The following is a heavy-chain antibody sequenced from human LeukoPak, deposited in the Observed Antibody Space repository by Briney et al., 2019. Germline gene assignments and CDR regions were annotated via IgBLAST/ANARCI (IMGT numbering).Heavy chain of an antibody. Sequence: SETLSLTCTVSGGSISSSSYYWGWIRQPPGKRLEWIGTIYYSGSTYYNPSLKSRVTISVDTSKNQFSLKLSSVTAADTAVYYCARHIYGGNSGWFDPWGQGTLVTVSS. CDR3: ARHIYGGNSGWFDP. V-gene: IGHV4-39*01. D-gene: IGHD4-23*01. CDR1: GGSISSSSYY. CDR2: IYYSGST. J-gene: IGHJ5*02.